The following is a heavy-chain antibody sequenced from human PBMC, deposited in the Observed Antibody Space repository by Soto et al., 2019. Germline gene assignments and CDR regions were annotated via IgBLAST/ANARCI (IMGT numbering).Heavy chain of an antibody. CDR2: ISAYNGNT. CDR3: ARGVGIITMVRGVMDWFDP. D-gene: IGHD3-10*01. V-gene: IGHV1-18*01. CDR1: GYTFTSYA. Sequence: ASEKVSSKASGYTFTSYAISWVRQAPVQGLEWMECISAYNGNTNYAQKLQGRVTMTTDTSTSTAYMELRSLRSDDTAVYYCARGVGIITMVRGVMDWFDPWGQGTLVTVSS. J-gene: IGHJ5*02.